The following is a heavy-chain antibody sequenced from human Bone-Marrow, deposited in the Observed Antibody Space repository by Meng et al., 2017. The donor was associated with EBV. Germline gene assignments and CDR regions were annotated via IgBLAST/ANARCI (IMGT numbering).Heavy chain of an antibody. J-gene: IGHJ4*02. V-gene: IGHV3-74*01. D-gene: IGHD1-26*01. CDR1: GISAYW. CDR3: AKDCFGAGDY. Sequence: EAQGEESGGGLVQAGGSLRLSCVGSGISAYWMHWVRQVPGKGLVWVSRINEDGSVINYADSVKGRFTISRDNAKNTVSLQMNSLRAEDTAVYYCAKDCFGAGDYWGQGTLVTVSS. CDR2: INEDGSVI.